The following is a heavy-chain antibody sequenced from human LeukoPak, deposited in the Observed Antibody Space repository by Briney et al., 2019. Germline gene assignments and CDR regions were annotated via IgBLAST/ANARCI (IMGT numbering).Heavy chain of an antibody. V-gene: IGHV3-7*01. D-gene: IGHD2-2*01. CDR3: ARDCSSTNCYRGGFDP. J-gene: IGHJ5*02. Sequence: PGGSLRLSCAASGFTFGSYWMSWVRQAPGKGLEWVANIKQDGSEKYYVDSVKGRFTISRDKGKNSLYLQIKSLRAEDTAVYYCARDCSSTNCYRGGFDPWGQGTLVTVSS. CDR2: IKQDGSEK. CDR1: GFTFGSYW.